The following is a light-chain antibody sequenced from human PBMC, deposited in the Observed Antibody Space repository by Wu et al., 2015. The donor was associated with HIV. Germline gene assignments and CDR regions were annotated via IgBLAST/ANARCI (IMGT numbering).Light chain of an antibody. J-gene: IGKJ1*01. V-gene: IGKV1-12*01. CDR1: QNIDTW. Sequence: DIQMTQSPSSVSASLGDRVTITCRASQNIDTWLAWYRQRAGKAPELLIYSAVDLQSGVPSRFAGSGSGAHFTLTISSLQPEDFATYYCHQAYDFPXTFGQGTKVEIK. CDR2: SAV. CDR3: HQAYDFPXT.